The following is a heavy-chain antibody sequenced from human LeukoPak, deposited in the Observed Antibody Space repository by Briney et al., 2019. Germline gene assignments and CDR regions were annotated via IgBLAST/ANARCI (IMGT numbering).Heavy chain of an antibody. CDR2: IYYSGST. CDR1: GGSISSRNYY. V-gene: IGHV4-39*07. Sequence: SETLSLTCTVSGGSISSRNYYWGWIRQPPGKGLEWIANIYYSGSTYYNPSLKSRVTISLDTAKNQFSLKLTSVTAADTAVYFCARSRGGFGDYGSWFDPWGQGTLVTVSS. CDR3: ARSRGGFGDYGSWFDP. J-gene: IGHJ5*02. D-gene: IGHD4-17*01.